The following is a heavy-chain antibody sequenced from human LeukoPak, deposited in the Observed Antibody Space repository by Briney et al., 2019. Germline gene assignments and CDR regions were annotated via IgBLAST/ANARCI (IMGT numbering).Heavy chain of an antibody. CDR1: GGTFLSHT. CDR2: ITPVINTA. D-gene: IGHD1-26*01. CDR3: ARVNLRGSNYNWFDP. Sequence: SVKVSCKTSGGTFLSHTFSWLRQAPGQGLEWMGKITPVINTANYAQTFQGRVSIYADKSTTTVYMDLSGLRPDDTAVYYCARVNLRGSNYNWFDPWGQGTLVTVAS. J-gene: IGHJ5*02. V-gene: IGHV1-69*08.